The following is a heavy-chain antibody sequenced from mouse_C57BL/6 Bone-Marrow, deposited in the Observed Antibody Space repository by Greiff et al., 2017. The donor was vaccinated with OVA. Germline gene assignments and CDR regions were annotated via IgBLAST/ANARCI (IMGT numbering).Heavy chain of an antibody. CDR1: GFSLTSYG. D-gene: IGHD1-1*01. V-gene: IGHV2-2*01. J-gene: IGHJ4*01. CDR2: IWSGGST. Sequence: QVQLKESGPGLVQPSQSLSITCTVSGFSLTSYGVHWVRQSPGKGLEWLGVIWSGGSTDYNAAFISRLSISKDNSKSQVFFKMNSLQADDTAIYYCARKRAHYYGSHYYAMDYWGQGTSVTVSS. CDR3: ARKRAHYYGSHYYAMDY.